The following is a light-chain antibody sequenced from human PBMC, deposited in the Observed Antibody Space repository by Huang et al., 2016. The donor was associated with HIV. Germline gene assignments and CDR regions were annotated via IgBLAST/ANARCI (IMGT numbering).Light chain of an antibody. Sequence: EVILTPSPGTLSLSPGERATLSCRASPGVSTYLAWYQQKHGQAPRLLIYGASNRATGIPDRFSGSVSGTDFTLTISRLEPEDFAVYFCQQYDAFPCAFGQGTKLEI. CDR1: PGVSTY. J-gene: IGKJ2*02. CDR2: GAS. V-gene: IGKV3-20*01. CDR3: QQYDAFPCA.